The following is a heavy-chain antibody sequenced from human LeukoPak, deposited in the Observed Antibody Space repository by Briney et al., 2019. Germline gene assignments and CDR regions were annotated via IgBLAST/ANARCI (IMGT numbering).Heavy chain of an antibody. Sequence: ASVKVSCKASGYTFTSYDINWVRQATGQGLEWMGWMNPNSGNTVYVQKFQGRVTITRNTSISTAYMELSSLRSEDTAVYYCARVITGTTFYWFDPWGQGTLVTVSS. CDR1: GYTFTSYD. D-gene: IGHD1-7*01. V-gene: IGHV1-8*03. J-gene: IGHJ5*02. CDR2: MNPNSGNT. CDR3: ARVITGTTFYWFDP.